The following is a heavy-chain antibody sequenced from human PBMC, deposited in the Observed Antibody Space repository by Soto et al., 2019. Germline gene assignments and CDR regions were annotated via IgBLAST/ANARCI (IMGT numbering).Heavy chain of an antibody. CDR3: ARDSLTTPYGWFDP. CDR1: GGTFSIYA. Sequence: ASVKVSCKASGGTFSIYAISWVRQAPGQGLEWMGGIIPIFGTANYAQKFQGRVTITADESTSTAYMELSSLRSEDTAVYYCARDSLTTPYGWFDPWGQGTLVTVSS. CDR2: IIPIFGTA. D-gene: IGHD3-22*01. J-gene: IGHJ5*02. V-gene: IGHV1-69*13.